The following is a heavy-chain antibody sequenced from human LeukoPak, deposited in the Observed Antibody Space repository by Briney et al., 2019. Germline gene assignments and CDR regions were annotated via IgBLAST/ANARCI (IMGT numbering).Heavy chain of an antibody. Sequence: GGSLKLSCAASGFTLSGAAMHWVRQASGKGLEWLGRIRSKADSYTTAYAASVKGRFTVSRDDSKNTAYLQMNSLKTEDTAVYYCRAAVAGDYFDLWGRGTLVTVSS. CDR3: RAAVAGDYFDL. V-gene: IGHV3-73*01. J-gene: IGHJ2*01. CDR1: GFTLSGAA. CDR2: IRSKADSYTT. D-gene: IGHD6-19*01.